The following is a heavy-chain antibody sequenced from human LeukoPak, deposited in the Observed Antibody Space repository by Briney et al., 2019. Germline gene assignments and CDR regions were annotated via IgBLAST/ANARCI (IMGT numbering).Heavy chain of an antibody. CDR2: IRYDGSNK. Sequence: GGSLRLSCAASGFTFSSYGMHWVRQAPGKGLEWVAFIRYDGSNKYYADSVKGRFTISRDNSKNTLYLQMNSLRAEDTAVYYCAKDQWRYYYGSGGLPLFDYWGQGTLVTVSS. V-gene: IGHV3-30*02. J-gene: IGHJ4*02. D-gene: IGHD3-10*01. CDR1: GFTFSSYG. CDR3: AKDQWRYYYGSGGLPLFDY.